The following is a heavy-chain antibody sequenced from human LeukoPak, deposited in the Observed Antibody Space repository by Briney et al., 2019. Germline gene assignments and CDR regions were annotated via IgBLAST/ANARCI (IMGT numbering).Heavy chain of an antibody. CDR2: ISYDGGNE. CDR3: ARVRVGATTGDTFDI. J-gene: IGHJ3*02. Sequence: PGGSLRLPCAASAFTFSIYAMDWVRQAPGKGLEWVAAISYDGGNEYYADSVKGLFTVSRDNSKNTLYLQMNSLRVEDTAVYYCARVRVGATTGDTFDIWGQGTMVAVSS. D-gene: IGHD1-26*01. V-gene: IGHV3-30*04. CDR1: AFTFSIYA.